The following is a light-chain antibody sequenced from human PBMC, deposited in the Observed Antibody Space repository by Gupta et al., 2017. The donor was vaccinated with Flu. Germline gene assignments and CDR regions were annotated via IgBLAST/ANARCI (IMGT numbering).Light chain of an antibody. CDR2: WAS. CDR1: QSILYSSNNKNY. Sequence: DIVMTQSPAFLAVSLGERATINCKSSQSILYSSNNKNYLAWYQRKPGQPPKLLVYWASTRESGVPDRFSGSGSGTNFTLTINSLQAEDVAVYYCQQYYTTPFTFGPGTKVDVK. J-gene: IGKJ3*01. V-gene: IGKV4-1*01. CDR3: QQYYTTPFT.